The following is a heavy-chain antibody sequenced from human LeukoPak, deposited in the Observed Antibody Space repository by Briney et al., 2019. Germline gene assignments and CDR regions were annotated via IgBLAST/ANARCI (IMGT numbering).Heavy chain of an antibody. Sequence: ASVKVSCKASGYTFTSYYMHWVRQAPGQGLEWMGLINPSGGSTSYAQKFQGRITMTRDTSTSTVYMELSSLRSEDTAVYYCARTSSGSYDAFDIWGQGTMVTVSS. V-gene: IGHV1-46*01. J-gene: IGHJ3*02. CDR1: GYTFTSYY. CDR2: INPSGGST. D-gene: IGHD3-10*01. CDR3: ARTSSGSYDAFDI.